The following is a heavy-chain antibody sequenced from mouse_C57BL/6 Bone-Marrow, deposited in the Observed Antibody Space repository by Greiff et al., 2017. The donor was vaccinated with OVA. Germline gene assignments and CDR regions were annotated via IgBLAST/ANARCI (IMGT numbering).Heavy chain of an antibody. CDR1: GYTFTSYW. CDR2: IDPSDSYT. D-gene: IGHD1-3*01. CDR3: SRSGGGWFAY. J-gene: IGHJ3*01. V-gene: IGHV1-50*01. Sequence: QVQLKQPGAELVKPGASVKLSCKASGYTFTSYWMQWVKQRPGQGLEWIGEIDPSDSYTNYNQKFKGKATLTVDTSSSTAHMQLSSLTSEDSAVYYCSRSGGGWFAYWGQGTLVTVSA.